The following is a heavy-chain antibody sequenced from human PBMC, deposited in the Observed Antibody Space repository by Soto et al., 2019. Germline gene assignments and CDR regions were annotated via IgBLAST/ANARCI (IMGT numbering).Heavy chain of an antibody. J-gene: IGHJ3*02. CDR3: ARDRYDFWSGLDAFDI. Sequence: GASVKVSCKASGYTFTSYGISWVRQAPGQGLEWMGWISAYNGNTNYAQKLQGGVTMTTDTSTSTAYMELRSLRSDDTAVYYCARDRYDFWSGLDAFDIWGQGTMVTVSS. CDR1: GYTFTSYG. V-gene: IGHV1-18*04. CDR2: ISAYNGNT. D-gene: IGHD3-3*01.